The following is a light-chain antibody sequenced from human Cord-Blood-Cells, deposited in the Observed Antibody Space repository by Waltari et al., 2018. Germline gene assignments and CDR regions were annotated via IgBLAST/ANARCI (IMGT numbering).Light chain of an antibody. CDR3: AAWDDSLNGWV. Sequence: QSVLTQPPSASGTPGQRVTISCSGSSSNIGSNTVNWYQQLPGTAPKLLIYSNNQRPSWVPDRFSGSKSGTSASLALSGLQSEDEADYYCAAWDDSLNGWVFGGGTKLTVL. V-gene: IGLV1-44*01. J-gene: IGLJ3*02. CDR2: SNN. CDR1: SSNIGSNT.